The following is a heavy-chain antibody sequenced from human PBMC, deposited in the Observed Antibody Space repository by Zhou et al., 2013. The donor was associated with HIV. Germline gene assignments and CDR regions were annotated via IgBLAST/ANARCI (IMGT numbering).Heavy chain of an antibody. CDR3: ARDSFPYCSGGSCYFAELDY. J-gene: IGHJ4*02. V-gene: IGHV4-38-2*02. CDR1: GYSISSGYY. CDR2: IYHSGNT. D-gene: IGHD2-15*01. Sequence: QVQLQESGPGLVKPSETLSLTCAVSGYSISSGYYWGWIRQPPGKGLEWIGSIYHSGNTYYNPSLKSRATISVDTSKNQFSLKLSSVTATDTAVYYCARDSFPYCSGGSCYFAELDYWGQGTLVTVSS.